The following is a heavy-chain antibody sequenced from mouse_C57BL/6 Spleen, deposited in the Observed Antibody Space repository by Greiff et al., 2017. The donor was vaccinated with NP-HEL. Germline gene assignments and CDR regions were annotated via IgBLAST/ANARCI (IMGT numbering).Heavy chain of an antibody. CDR3: TRITTVREGYCDY. D-gene: IGHD1-1*01. Sequence: EVKLMESGEGLVKPGGSLKLSCAASGFTFSSYAMSWVRQTPEKRLEWVAYISSGGDYIYYADTVKGRFTISRDNARNTLYLQMSSLKSEDTAMYYCTRITTVREGYCDYWGQGTTLTVSS. CDR1: GFTFSSYA. CDR2: ISSGGDYI. J-gene: IGHJ2*01. V-gene: IGHV5-9-1*02.